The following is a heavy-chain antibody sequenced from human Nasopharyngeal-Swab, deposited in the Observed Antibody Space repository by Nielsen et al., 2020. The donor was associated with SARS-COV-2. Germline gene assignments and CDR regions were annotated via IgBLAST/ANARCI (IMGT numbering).Heavy chain of an antibody. CDR3: ALIWGAAGS. Sequence: GESLKISCAASGFIFSDYFIDWVRQAPGRGLEWVGRIKNKVYSHTTEYAASVTGRYTISRDDAKNSAFLQMNSLKIEDTAVYYCALIWGAAGSWGQGTLVTVHS. D-gene: IGHD6-13*01. V-gene: IGHV3-72*01. J-gene: IGHJ5*02. CDR1: GFIFSDYF. CDR2: IKNKVYSHTT.